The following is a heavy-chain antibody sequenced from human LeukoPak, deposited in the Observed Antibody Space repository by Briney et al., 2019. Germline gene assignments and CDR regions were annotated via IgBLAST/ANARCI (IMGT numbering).Heavy chain of an antibody. V-gene: IGHV1-2*07. CDR1: GYTFTAHY. Sequence: ASVTVSFKASGYTFTAHYMHWVRQAPGQGLEWMGWIIPNSGGTSYAHSFQGRVTITRDTSISTVYMELNSLRSDDTAVYYCARAFMSGYSDFDLWGQGNLVTVSS. CDR3: ARAFMSGYSDFDL. CDR2: IIPNSGGT. D-gene: IGHD5-12*01. J-gene: IGHJ4*02.